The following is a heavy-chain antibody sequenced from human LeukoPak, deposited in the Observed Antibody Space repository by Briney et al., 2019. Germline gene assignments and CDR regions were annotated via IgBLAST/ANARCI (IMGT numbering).Heavy chain of an antibody. CDR1: GGSISSYY. CDR2: IYYSGST. CDR3: ARNGGGEYSSSWYDLYFDY. J-gene: IGHJ4*02. D-gene: IGHD6-13*01. V-gene: IGHV4-59*08. Sequence: PSETLSLTCTVSGGSISSYYWSWIRQPPGKGLEWIGYIYYSGSTNHNPSLKSRVTISADTSKNQFSLKLSSVTAADTAVYYCARNGGGEYSSSWYDLYFDYWGQGTLVTVSS.